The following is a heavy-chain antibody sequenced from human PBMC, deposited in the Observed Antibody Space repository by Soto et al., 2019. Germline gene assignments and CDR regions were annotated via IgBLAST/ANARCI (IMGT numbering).Heavy chain of an antibody. CDR2: IYYSGST. V-gene: IGHV4-59*01. Sequence: TSETLSLTCTVSGGSISSYYWSWIRQPPGKGLKQIRYIYYSGSTNYNPSLKSRVTISVDTSKNLFSLKLSSVTAADTAVYYCARLYSSSSIGAFDIWGQGTMVTVSS. D-gene: IGHD6-6*01. CDR3: ARLYSSSSIGAFDI. CDR1: GGSISSYY. J-gene: IGHJ3*02.